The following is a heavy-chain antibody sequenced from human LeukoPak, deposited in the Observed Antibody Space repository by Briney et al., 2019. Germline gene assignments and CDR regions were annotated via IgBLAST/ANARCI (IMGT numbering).Heavy chain of an antibody. J-gene: IGHJ5*02. CDR1: GGSISSYY. D-gene: IGHD3-3*01. Sequence: PSETLSLTCTVSGGSISSYYWSWIRQPPGKGLVWIGYIYYSGSTNYNPSLKSRVTISVDTSKNQFSLKLSSVTAADTAVYYCARGDDFWSGKMGFDPWGQGTLVTVSS. CDR2: IYYSGST. CDR3: ARGDDFWSGKMGFDP. V-gene: IGHV4-59*01.